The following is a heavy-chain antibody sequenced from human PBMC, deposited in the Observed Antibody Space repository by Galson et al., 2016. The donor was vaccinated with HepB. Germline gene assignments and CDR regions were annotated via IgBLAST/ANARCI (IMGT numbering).Heavy chain of an antibody. CDR2: MYHSGYT. J-gene: IGHJ4*02. Sequence: SETLSLTCAVSGGSFTNNNWWSWVRQPPGKGLEWIGVMYHSGYTNYNPSLKSRVTMSVDKSKNQFSLRLFAVTAADTAVYHCVRVWGKYFDYWGQGALVTVSS. CDR3: VRVWGKYFDY. D-gene: IGHD7-27*01. CDR1: GGSFTNNNW. V-gene: IGHV4-4*02.